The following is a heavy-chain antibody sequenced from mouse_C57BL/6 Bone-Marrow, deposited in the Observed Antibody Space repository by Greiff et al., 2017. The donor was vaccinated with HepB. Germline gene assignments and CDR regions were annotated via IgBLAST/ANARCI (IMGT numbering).Heavy chain of an antibody. V-gene: IGHV3-6*01. Sequence: EVKLQESGPGLVKPSQSLSLTCSVTGYSITSGYYWNWIRQFPGNKLEWMGYISYDGSNNYNPSLKNRISITRDTSKNQFFLKLNSVTTEDTATYYCARDYYGSSYQFAYWGQGTLVTVSA. J-gene: IGHJ3*01. D-gene: IGHD1-1*01. CDR1: GYSITSGYY. CDR3: ARDYYGSSYQFAY. CDR2: ISYDGSN.